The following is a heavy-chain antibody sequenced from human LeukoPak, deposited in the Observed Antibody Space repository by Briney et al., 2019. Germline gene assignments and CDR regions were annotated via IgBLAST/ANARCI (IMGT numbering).Heavy chain of an antibody. CDR1: GFIFSSYG. J-gene: IGHJ4*02. CDR3: AKQYYYDGSGPLDD. CDR2: ISYDGSNE. Sequence: PGRSLRLSCAASGFIFSSYGMHWVRQAPGKGLEWVAVISYDGSNEYYADSVKGRFTISRDNPKSTLYLQMNSLRAEDTAVYYCAKQYYYDGSGPLDDWGQGTLVTVSS. D-gene: IGHD3-22*01. V-gene: IGHV3-30*18.